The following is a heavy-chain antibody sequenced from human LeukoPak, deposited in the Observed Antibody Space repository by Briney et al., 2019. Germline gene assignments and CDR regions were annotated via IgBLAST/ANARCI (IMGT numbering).Heavy chain of an antibody. V-gene: IGHV1-18*01. Sequence: ASVKVSCKASGYTFTNYGITWLRQAPGQGLEWMGWISAYNGHTNYAQKLQGRLTMTTDTSTSTAYMELRSLRSDDTAVYYCATQLGYYDSSGSDFDYWGQGTLVTVSS. CDR1: GYTFTNYG. CDR2: ISAYNGHT. CDR3: ATQLGYYDSSGSDFDY. D-gene: IGHD3-22*01. J-gene: IGHJ4*02.